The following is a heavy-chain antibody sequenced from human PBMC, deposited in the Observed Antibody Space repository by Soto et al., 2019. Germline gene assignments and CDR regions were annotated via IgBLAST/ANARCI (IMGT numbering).Heavy chain of an antibody. V-gene: IGHV3-23*01. J-gene: IGHJ4*02. CDR3: AKGPMVRGVITDYFDY. CDR2: ISGSGGST. Sequence: GVSLRLSCAPSGFTFSSYAMSWARQAPGKGLEWVSAISGSGGSTYYADSVKGRFTISRDNSKNTLYLQMNSLRAEDTAVYYCAKGPMVRGVITDYFDYWGQGTLVT. D-gene: IGHD3-10*01. CDR1: GFTFSSYA.